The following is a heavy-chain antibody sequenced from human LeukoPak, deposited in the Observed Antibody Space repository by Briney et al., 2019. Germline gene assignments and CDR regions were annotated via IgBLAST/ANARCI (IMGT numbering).Heavy chain of an antibody. CDR1: GGSISSYY. V-gene: IGHV4-59*05. J-gene: IGHJ3*02. CDR3: AIRVSGRAFDI. D-gene: IGHD3-16*01. Sequence: SETLSLTCTVSGGSISSYYWSWIRQPPGKGLEWIGSIYSSGSTYYNPSLKSRVTISVDTSKNQFSLKLSSVTAADTAVYYCAIRVSGRAFDIWGQGTMVTVSS. CDR2: IYSSGST.